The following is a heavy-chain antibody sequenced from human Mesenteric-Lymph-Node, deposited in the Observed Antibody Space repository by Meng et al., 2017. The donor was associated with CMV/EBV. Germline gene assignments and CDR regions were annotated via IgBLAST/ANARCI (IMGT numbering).Heavy chain of an antibody. CDR2: ISYIGDS. J-gene: IGHJ4*02. D-gene: IGHD3-3*01. CDR1: GDSLSNINYF. Sequence: SETLSLTCTVSGDSLSNINYFWGWILQLPGKGLEWIGSISYIGDSSYNPSLRGRLTISDDTSKTQFSLRLTSVTAADTDVYFCARGVDFWSGYPDSWGQGTLVTVSS. CDR3: ARGVDFWSGYPDS. V-gene: IGHV4-30-4*08.